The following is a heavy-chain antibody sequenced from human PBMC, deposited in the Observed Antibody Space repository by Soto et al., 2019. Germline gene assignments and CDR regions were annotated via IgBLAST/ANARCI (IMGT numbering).Heavy chain of an antibody. Sequence: QVQLVESGGGLVKPGGSLRLSCAASGFTFSDYYMSWIRQAPGKGLEWVSYITSDGSPIYYAASVRGRFTISRDSAKNSVSLQMNSLRAEDTAMYYCAGGEMSTISFDYWGQGTLVTVSS. CDR2: ITSDGSPI. D-gene: IGHD1-1*01. V-gene: IGHV3-11*01. CDR3: AGGEMSTISFDY. CDR1: GFTFSDYY. J-gene: IGHJ4*02.